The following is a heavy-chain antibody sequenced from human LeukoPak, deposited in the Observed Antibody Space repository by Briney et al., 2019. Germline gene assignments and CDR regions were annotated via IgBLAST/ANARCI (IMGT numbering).Heavy chain of an antibody. V-gene: IGHV1-3*01. D-gene: IGHD3-10*01. CDR2: INAGNGNT. Sequence: ASVKVSCKASGYTFTSYAMHWVRQAPGQRLEWMGWINAGNGNTKYSQKFQGRVTITRDTSASTVYMELSSLRSEDTAVYYCASPSVRDYWGQGTLVTVSS. J-gene: IGHJ4*02. CDR1: GYTFTSYA. CDR3: ASPSVRDY.